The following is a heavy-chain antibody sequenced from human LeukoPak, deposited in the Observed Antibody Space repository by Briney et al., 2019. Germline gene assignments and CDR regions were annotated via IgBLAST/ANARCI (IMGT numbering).Heavy chain of an antibody. V-gene: IGHV4-38-2*01. D-gene: IGHD2-2*01. CDR1: GYSISSGYY. Sequence: SETLSLTCAVSGYSISSGYYWGWIRQPPGKGLEWIGSIYHSGSTYYNPSLKSRVTISVDTSKNQFTLKLSSVTAADTAVYYCARLYCSSTSCYLDYWGQGTLVTVSS. CDR2: IYHSGST. J-gene: IGHJ4*02. CDR3: ARLYCSSTSCYLDY.